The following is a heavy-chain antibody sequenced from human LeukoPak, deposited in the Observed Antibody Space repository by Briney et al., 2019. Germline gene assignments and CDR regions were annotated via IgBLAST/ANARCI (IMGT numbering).Heavy chain of an antibody. D-gene: IGHD3-9*01. CDR1: GGTFSSYA. CDR3: ARDGREYYDILTGYYGNWFDP. Sequence: SVKVSCKASGGTFSSYAISWVRPAPGQGLEWMGRIIPILGIANYAQKFQGRVTITADKSTSTAYMELSSLRSEDTAVYYCARDGREYYDILTGYYGNWFDPWGQGTLVTVSS. V-gene: IGHV1-69*04. CDR2: IIPILGIA. J-gene: IGHJ5*02.